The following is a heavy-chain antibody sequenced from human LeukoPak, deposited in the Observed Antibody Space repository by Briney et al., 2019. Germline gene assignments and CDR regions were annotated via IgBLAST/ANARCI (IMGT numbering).Heavy chain of an antibody. Sequence: PGGSLTLSCSVSAFTVRSNYMRWLRPAPRIGLAWVSVTYIGGSTYYPDSVKGRFTTSRDNSKNTLYLQMNSPRAEDTAVYYCARLTSSSRGGMDVWGQGTTVTVSS. V-gene: IGHV3-53*01. CDR1: AFTVRSNY. J-gene: IGHJ6*02. CDR3: ARLTSSSRGGMDV. CDR2: TYIGGST. D-gene: IGHD6-13*01.